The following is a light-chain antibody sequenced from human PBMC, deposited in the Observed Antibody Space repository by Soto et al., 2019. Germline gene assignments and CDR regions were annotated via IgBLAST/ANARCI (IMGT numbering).Light chain of an antibody. CDR1: SSDVGGYNY. CDR2: DVS. Sequence: QSVLTQPASVSGSPGQSITISCTGTSSDVGGYNYVSWYQQHPGKAPKLMIYDVSNRPSGVSNRFSGSKSGNTASLTISGLQAEDEADYYCISFTTSTTWVFGGVTKLTVL. CDR3: ISFTTSTTWV. J-gene: IGLJ3*02. V-gene: IGLV2-14*03.